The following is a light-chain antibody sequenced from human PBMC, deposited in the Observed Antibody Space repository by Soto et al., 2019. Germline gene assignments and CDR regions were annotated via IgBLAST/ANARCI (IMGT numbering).Light chain of an antibody. CDR3: CSYAGSCTLDV. CDR2: DVS. CDR1: SSDVGGYNY. Sequence: QSVLTQPRSVSGSPGQSVTISCTGTSSDVGGYNYVSWYQQHPGKAPKLMIYDVSKRPSGVPDRFSGSKSGNTASLTISGPQAEDEADYYCCSYAGSCTLDVFGTGTKVTVL. J-gene: IGLJ1*01. V-gene: IGLV2-11*01.